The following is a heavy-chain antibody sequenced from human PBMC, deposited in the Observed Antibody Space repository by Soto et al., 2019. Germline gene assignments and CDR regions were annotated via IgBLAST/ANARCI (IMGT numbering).Heavy chain of an antibody. CDR2: IYWDDDK. J-gene: IGHJ4*02. Sequence: SGPTLVNPTQTLTLTCTFSGFSLSTSGVGVGWIRQPPGKALEWLALIYWDDDKRYSPSLKSRLTITKYTYKNQVVLTMTNMDPVDTATYYCAHSRHYDSSGYYYPAPVDDWGQGTLVTVSS. CDR3: AHSRHYDSSGYYYPAPVDD. D-gene: IGHD3-22*01. V-gene: IGHV2-5*02. CDR1: GFSLSTSGVG.